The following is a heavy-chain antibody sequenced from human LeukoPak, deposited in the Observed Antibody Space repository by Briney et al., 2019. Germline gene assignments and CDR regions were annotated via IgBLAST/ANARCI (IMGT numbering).Heavy chain of an antibody. CDR1: GGSFSGYY. CDR2: INHSGST. Sequence: SETLSLTCAVYGGSFSGYYWSWIRQPPGKGLEWIGEINHSGSTNYNPSLKSRVTISVDTSKNQFSLKLSSVTAADTAVYYCASLPSGWYYAFDIWGQGTMVTVSS. CDR3: ASLPSGWYYAFDI. V-gene: IGHV4-34*01. D-gene: IGHD6-19*01. J-gene: IGHJ3*02.